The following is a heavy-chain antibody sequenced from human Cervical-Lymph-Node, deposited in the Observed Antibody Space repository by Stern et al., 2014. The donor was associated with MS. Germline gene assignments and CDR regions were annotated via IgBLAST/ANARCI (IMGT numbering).Heavy chain of an antibody. CDR3: AREDELGGTA. Sequence: EMQLVESGGGLVQPGGSLRLSCAASGFTFSSYSMNWVRQAPGKGLEWVSYISSSSSTIYYADSVKGLFPISRDNAKNSLYLQMNSLRDEDTAVYYCAREDELGGTAWGQGTLVTVSS. CDR1: GFTFSSYS. V-gene: IGHV3-48*02. D-gene: IGHD1-14*01. J-gene: IGHJ5*02. CDR2: ISSSSSTI.